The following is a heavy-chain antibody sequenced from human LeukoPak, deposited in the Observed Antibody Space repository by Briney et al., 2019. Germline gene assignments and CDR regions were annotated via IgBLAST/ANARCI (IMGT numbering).Heavy chain of an antibody. CDR1: GFTFSSYW. J-gene: IGHJ6*03. D-gene: IGHD2-8*01. V-gene: IGHV3-7*01. CDR3: ARSPNGYYMDV. Sequence: PGGSLRLSCAASGFTFSSYWMSWVRQAPGKGLEWVANIKQDGSERYYVDSVKGRFTISRDNAKNSLYLQMNSLRAEDTAVYYCARSPNGYYMDVWGKGTTVTVSS. CDR2: IKQDGSER.